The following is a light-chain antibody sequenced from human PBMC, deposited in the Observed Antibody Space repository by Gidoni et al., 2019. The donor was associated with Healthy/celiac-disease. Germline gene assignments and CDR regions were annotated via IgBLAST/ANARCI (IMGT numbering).Light chain of an antibody. CDR3: QSYDSSLSALYV. J-gene: IGLJ1*01. V-gene: IGLV1-40*01. CDR1: SSNIGAGYD. Sequence: QSVLTQPPSVSGAPGQRVPISCTGSSSNIGAGYDVHWYQQLPGTAPKLLIYGNSNRPSGFPDRFSGSKSGTSASLAITGLQAEDEADYYCQSYDSSLSALYVFGTGTKVTVL. CDR2: GNS.